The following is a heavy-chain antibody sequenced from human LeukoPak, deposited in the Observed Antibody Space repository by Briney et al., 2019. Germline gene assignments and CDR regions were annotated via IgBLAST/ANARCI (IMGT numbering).Heavy chain of an antibody. CDR2: FDPEDGET. Sequence: ASVKVSCKVSGYTLTELSMHWVRQAPGKGLEWMGGFDPEDGETIYAQKFQGRVTMTRDTSISTAYMELSRLRSDDTAVYYCARGAYSSGYYYTFDYWGQGTLVTVSS. J-gene: IGHJ4*02. CDR3: ARGAYSSGYYYTFDY. V-gene: IGHV1-24*01. CDR1: GYTLTELS. D-gene: IGHD3-22*01.